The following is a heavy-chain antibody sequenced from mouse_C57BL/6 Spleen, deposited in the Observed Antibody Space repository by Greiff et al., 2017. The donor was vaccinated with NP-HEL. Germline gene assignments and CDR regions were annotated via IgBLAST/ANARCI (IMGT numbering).Heavy chain of an antibody. CDR1: GYTFTSYW. CDR3: ARSTAQARAMDY. CDR2: INPSNGGT. Sequence: VQLQQSGTELVKPGASVKLSCKASGYTFTSYWMHWVKQRPGQGLEWIGNINPSNGGTNYNEKFKSKATLTVDKSSSTAYMQLSSLTSEDSAVYYCARSTAQARAMDYWGQGTSVTVSS. D-gene: IGHD3-2*02. V-gene: IGHV1-53*01. J-gene: IGHJ4*01.